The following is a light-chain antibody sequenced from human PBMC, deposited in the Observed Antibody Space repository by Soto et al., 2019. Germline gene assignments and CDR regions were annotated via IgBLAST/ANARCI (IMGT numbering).Light chain of an antibody. J-gene: IGKJ2*01. CDR1: QSISRH. CDR2: GAS. V-gene: IGKV1-39*01. Sequence: DIQMTQSPSSLSASVGDRVTITCRASQSISRHLNWYQQKPGKAPKVLIYGASSLQSGVPSRFSGSGSGTDFTLTISSLQPEDSATYYCQQSHRTPSTYGQGTKLEIK. CDR3: QQSHRTPST.